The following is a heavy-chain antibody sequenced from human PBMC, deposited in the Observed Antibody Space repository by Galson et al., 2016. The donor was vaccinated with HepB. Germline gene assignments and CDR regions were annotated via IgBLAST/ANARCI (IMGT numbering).Heavy chain of an antibody. Sequence: SLRLSCAVSGFTVGTYHMTWVRQAPGKGLQWVANIEKDGSEKNYVDSVKGRFTISRDNAKNSLYLQMNTLRAEDTAVYYCAAGAGWVEAYWGQGTLVIVSS. CDR1: GFTVGTYH. J-gene: IGHJ4*02. CDR2: IEKDGSEK. D-gene: IGHD5-24*01. CDR3: AAGAGWVEAY. V-gene: IGHV3-7*03.